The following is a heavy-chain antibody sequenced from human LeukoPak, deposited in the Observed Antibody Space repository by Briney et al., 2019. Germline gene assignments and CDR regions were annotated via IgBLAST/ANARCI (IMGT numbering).Heavy chain of an antibody. D-gene: IGHD6-13*01. V-gene: IGHV4-59*08. CDR2: YYYSGNT. CDR3: ATTFSGYVSSWPEYFQH. J-gene: IGHJ1*01. Sequence: PSETLSLTCTVSGVSISSYYWSWIRQPPGKGLEWIGYYYYSGNTNYNPSLKSRVTISEDTSKNQFSLRLFSVTASDTAVYYCATTFSGYVSSWPEYFQHWGQGILVNVSS. CDR1: GVSISSYY.